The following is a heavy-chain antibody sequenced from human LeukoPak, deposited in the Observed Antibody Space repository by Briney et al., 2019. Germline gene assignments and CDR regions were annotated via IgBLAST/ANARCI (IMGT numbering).Heavy chain of an antibody. Sequence: ASVKDSCKPSGYTFTGYFIHWVRPAPGQGREWMGWIHPNSGGTNYAQKFRGRVPMTRDTSISTAYMELRRLRSDDTGVYYCARDWPGGPSYYYYMDGWGKGTTVTVSS. V-gene: IGHV1-2*02. CDR3: ARDWPGGPSYYYYMDG. CDR1: GYTFTGYF. J-gene: IGHJ6*03. D-gene: IGHD1-1*01. CDR2: IHPNSGGT.